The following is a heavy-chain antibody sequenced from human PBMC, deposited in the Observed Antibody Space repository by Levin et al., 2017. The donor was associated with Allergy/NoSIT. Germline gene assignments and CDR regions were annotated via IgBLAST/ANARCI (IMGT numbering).Heavy chain of an antibody. CDR1: CGSIRSSSHY. J-gene: IGHJ1*01. D-gene: IGHD2-15*01. V-gene: IGHV4-39*01. CDR3: ARQGTYCSYGSCFPPRH. CDR2: IYDSGTT. Sequence: SQTLSLPCTVSCGSIRSSSHYWGWIRQPPGKALEWIGSIYDSGTTYYNPSLTSRVTISVDTSKNQFSLKLSSVTAADTAVYYCARQGTYCSYGSCFPPRHWGQGTLVTVSS.